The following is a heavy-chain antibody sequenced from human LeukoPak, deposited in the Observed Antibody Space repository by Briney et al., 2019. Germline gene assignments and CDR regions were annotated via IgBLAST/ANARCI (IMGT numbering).Heavy chain of an antibody. D-gene: IGHD4-17*01. CDR2: ISGSGGST. CDR1: GFTFSSYA. V-gene: IGHV3-23*01. CDR3: AKDDYGDYWEDY. J-gene: IGHJ4*02. Sequence: GGSLRLSCAASGFTFSSYAMSWVRHAPGKGLEWVSAISGSGGSTYYADSVKGRFTISRDNSKNTLYLQMNSLRAEDTAVYYCAKDDYGDYWEDYWGQGTLVTVSS.